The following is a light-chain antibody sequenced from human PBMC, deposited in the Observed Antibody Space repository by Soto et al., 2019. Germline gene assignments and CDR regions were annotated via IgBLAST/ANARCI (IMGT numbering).Light chain of an antibody. Sequence: QSALTQPASVSGSPGQSITVSCTGTSSEVGTYNLVSWYQQHPGKAPKVVIDEVNKRPSGVSDRFSGSKSGNTASLTIAGLHAEDDADYYCWSYAGSTTLWVLGTGTKLTVL. J-gene: IGLJ1*01. CDR1: SSEVGTYNL. V-gene: IGLV2-23*02. CDR2: EVN. CDR3: WSYAGSTTLWV.